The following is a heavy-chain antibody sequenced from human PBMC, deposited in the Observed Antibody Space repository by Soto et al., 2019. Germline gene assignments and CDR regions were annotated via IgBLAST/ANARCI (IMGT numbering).Heavy chain of an antibody. Sequence: ETLSLTGAVSVYSISSGYYWGCIRQPPGKGLEWIGSIYHSGSTYYNPSLKSRVTISVDTSKNQFSLKLSSVTAADTAVYYCARDPPSRYGSGSYYYFDYWGQGTLVTVS. D-gene: IGHD3-10*01. V-gene: IGHV4-38-2*02. CDR1: VYSISSGYY. CDR3: ARDPPSRYGSGSYYYFDY. J-gene: IGHJ4*02. CDR2: IYHSGST.